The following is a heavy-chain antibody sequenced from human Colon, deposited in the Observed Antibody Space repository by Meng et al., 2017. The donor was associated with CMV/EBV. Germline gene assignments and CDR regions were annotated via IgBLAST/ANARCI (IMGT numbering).Heavy chain of an antibody. V-gene: IGHV1-69*10. CDR2: VIPILGIV. D-gene: IGHD3/OR15-3a*01. CDR3: ASNVDFTYMDV. CDR1: GGTFNTYA. J-gene: IGHJ6*02. Sequence: SVKVSCKTSGGTFNTYAISWVRQAPGQGLEWMGGVIPILGIVNYAQHFQGRVTIAADKSTSTAYMELSSLRSEDTAVYYCASNVDFTYMDVWGQGTTVIVSS.